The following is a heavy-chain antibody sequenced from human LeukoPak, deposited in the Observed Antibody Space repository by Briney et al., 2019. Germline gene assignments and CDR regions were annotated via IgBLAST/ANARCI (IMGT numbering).Heavy chain of an antibody. CDR3: ARHVRKRGIAVAGTPGWFDP. V-gene: IGHV4-61*02. CDR2: IYTSGST. J-gene: IGHJ5*02. Sequence: SQTLSLTCTVSGGSISSGSYYWSWIRQPAGKGLEWIGRIYTSGSTNYNPSLKSRVTISVDTSKNQFSLKLSSVTAADTAVYYCARHVRKRGIAVAGTPGWFDPWGQGTLATVSS. D-gene: IGHD6-19*01. CDR1: GGSISSGSYY.